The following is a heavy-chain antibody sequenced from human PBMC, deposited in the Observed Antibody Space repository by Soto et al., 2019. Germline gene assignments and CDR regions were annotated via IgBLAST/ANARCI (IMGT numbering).Heavy chain of an antibody. CDR3: ARLPRSTMVRGVLSYYFDY. J-gene: IGHJ4*02. D-gene: IGHD3-10*01. CDR1: GYSFTSYW. CDR2: IYPGDSDT. V-gene: IGHV5-51*01. Sequence: GESLKISCKGSGYSFTSYWIGWVRQMPGKGLEWMGIIYPGDSDTRYSPSFQGQVTILADKSIGTAYLQWSSLKASETAMYYCARLPRSTMVRGVLSYYFDYWGQGTLVTVSS.